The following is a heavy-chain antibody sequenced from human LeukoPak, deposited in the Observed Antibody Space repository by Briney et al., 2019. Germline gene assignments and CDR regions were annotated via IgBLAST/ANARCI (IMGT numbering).Heavy chain of an antibody. D-gene: IGHD1-26*01. CDR2: ISSSSSTI. CDR3: ARESSKWEAYYYYYMDV. Sequence: PGGSLRLSCAASGFTFSSYGMSWVRQAPGKGLEWVSYISSSSSTIYYADSVKGRFTISRDNAKNSLYLQMNSLRAEGTAVYYCARESSKWEAYYYYYMDVWGKGTTVTVSS. J-gene: IGHJ6*03. V-gene: IGHV3-48*01. CDR1: GFTFSSYG.